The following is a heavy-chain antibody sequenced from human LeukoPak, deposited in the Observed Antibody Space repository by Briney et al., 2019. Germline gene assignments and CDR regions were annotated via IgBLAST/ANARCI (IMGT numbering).Heavy chain of an antibody. V-gene: IGHV3-74*01. J-gene: IGHJ4*02. D-gene: IGHD2-15*01. Sequence: GGSLRLSCAASGFTFSNYWMHWVRQAPGKGLVWVSRISDAGAHTFYADSVKGRFAMSRDNAKNTLYLQMNSLRAEDTAVCYCARGWWVVVAATVDYWGQGTLVTVSS. CDR1: GFTFSNYW. CDR3: ARGWWVVVAATVDY. CDR2: ISDAGAHT.